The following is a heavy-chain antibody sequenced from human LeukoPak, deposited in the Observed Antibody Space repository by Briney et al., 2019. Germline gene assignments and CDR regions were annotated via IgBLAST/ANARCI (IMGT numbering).Heavy chain of an antibody. J-gene: IGHJ4*02. CDR1: GFTFSSYW. D-gene: IGHD6-19*01. V-gene: IGHV3-74*01. CDR3: ARSENSGWGGLDY. CDR2: INSDGSST. Sequence: GGSLRLSCAASGFTFSSYWMHWVRQAPGKGLVWVSRINSDGSSTSYADSVKGRFTISRDNAKNTLYLQMNSLRAEDKAVYYCARSENSGWGGLDYWGQGTLVTVSS.